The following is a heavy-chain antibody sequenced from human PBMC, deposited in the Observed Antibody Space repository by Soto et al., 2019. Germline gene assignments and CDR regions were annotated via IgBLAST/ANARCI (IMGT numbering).Heavy chain of an antibody. CDR1: GGSISSYY. V-gene: IGHV4-59*01. D-gene: IGHD1-7*01. CDR3: ARDGDGKLPD. J-gene: IGHJ4*02. CDR2: IYYSGST. Sequence: SETLSLTCTVSGGSISSYYWSWIRQPPGKGLEWIGYIYYSGSTNYNPSLKSRVTISVDTSKNQFSLKLSSVTAADTAVYYCARDGDGKLPDWGQGTLATVSS.